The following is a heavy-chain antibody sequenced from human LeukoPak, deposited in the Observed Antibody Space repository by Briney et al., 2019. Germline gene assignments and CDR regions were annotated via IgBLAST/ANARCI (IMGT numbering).Heavy chain of an antibody. CDR3: VRHFYYSDTSGYSNFDS. Sequence: SETLSLTCTVSGGSIRSSTYYWGWVRQPPGKGLEYVGSIYYSGTTSYNPSLKSRLTISVDTSKNQFSLKLSSVTATDTAIYYCVRHFYYSDTSGYSNFDSWGQGSLVTVSS. D-gene: IGHD3-22*01. J-gene: IGHJ4*02. CDR1: GGSIRSSTYY. CDR2: IYYSGTT. V-gene: IGHV4-39*01.